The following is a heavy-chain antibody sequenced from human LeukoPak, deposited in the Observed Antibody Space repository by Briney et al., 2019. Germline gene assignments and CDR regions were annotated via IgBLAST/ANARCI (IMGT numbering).Heavy chain of an antibody. CDR3: ARGFLEWSSPPFDY. J-gene: IGHJ4*02. D-gene: IGHD3-3*01. Sequence: PGGSLRLSCAASGFTFDDYGMSWVRQAPGKGLEWVSGINWNGGSTGYADSVKGRFTISRDNAKNSLYLQMNSLRAEDTALYHCARGFLEWSSPPFDYWGQGTLVTVSS. CDR1: GFTFDDYG. V-gene: IGHV3-20*01. CDR2: INWNGGST.